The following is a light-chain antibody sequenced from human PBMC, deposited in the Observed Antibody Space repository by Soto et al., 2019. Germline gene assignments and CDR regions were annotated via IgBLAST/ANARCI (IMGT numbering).Light chain of an antibody. CDR3: TSYSVSNTYV. CDR1: SSAVGDYNY. V-gene: IGLV2-8*01. CDR2: EVI. J-gene: IGLJ1*01. Sequence: QSALAQPPSASGSPGQSGTISCPGTSSAVGDYNYVSWYQQHPGKAPKLMIYEVIKRPSGVPDRFSGSKSGNTASLTVSWLQAEDEADYYCTSYSVSNTYVFGTGTKVTVL.